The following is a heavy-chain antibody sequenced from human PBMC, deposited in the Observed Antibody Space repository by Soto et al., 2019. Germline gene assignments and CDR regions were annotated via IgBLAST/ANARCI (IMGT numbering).Heavy chain of an antibody. D-gene: IGHD6-25*01. CDR2: VFYTGTT. CDR1: GGSIRRSDSY. CDR3: VRHVSGYRQFDY. V-gene: IGHV4-39*01. Sequence: SETLSLTCSVSGGSIRRSDSYWGWVRQTPEEGLEWFGTVFYTGTTYYNPSLKTRVTISVDTYKNQFSLVLRSMTAADTGVYYCVRHVSGYRQFDYWGQGTLVTVSP. J-gene: IGHJ4*02.